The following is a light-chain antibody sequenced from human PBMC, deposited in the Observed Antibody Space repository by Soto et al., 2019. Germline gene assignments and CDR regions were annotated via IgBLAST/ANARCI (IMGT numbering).Light chain of an antibody. J-gene: IGLJ7*01. CDR2: DTS. CDR3: LLSYSGGRAV. CDR1: TGAVTSGHY. Sequence: QAVVTQEPSLTVSPGGTVTLTCASSTGAVTSGHYPYWFQQKPGQAPRTLIYDTSNKHSWTPARFSGSLLGGKAALTLSGAQPEDEAEYYCLLSYSGGRAVFGGGTQLTVL. V-gene: IGLV7-46*01.